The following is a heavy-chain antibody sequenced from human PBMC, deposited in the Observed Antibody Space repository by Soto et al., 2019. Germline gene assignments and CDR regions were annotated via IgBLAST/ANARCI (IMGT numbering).Heavy chain of an antibody. V-gene: IGHV1-69*13. D-gene: IGHD3-22*01. Sequence: GASVKVSCKASGGTFSSYAISWVRQAPGQGLEWMGGIIPIFGTANYAQKFQGRVTITADESTSTAYMELSSLRSEDTAVYYCARGPYYYDSSGYSNFDYWGQGTLVTVS. CDR3: ARGPYYYDSSGYSNFDY. CDR1: GGTFSSYA. J-gene: IGHJ4*02. CDR2: IIPIFGTA.